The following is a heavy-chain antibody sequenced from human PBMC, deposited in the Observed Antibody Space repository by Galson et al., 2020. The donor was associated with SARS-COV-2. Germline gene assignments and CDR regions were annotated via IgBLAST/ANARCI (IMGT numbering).Heavy chain of an antibody. D-gene: IGHD1-26*01. J-gene: IGHJ5*02. Sequence: ASVKVSCKVSGYTLTELSMHWVRQAPGKGLEWMGGFDPEDGETIYAQKFQGRVTMTEDTSTDTAYMALSSLGSEDTAVYYCATAAIVGAPGWFDPWGQGTLVTVAS. CDR3: ATAAIVGAPGWFDP. V-gene: IGHV1-24*01. CDR1: GYTLTELS. CDR2: FDPEDGET.